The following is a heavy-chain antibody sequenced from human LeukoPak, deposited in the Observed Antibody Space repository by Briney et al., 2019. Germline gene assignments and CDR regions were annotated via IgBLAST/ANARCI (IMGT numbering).Heavy chain of an antibody. CDR1: GFTFSSYS. D-gene: IGHD6-6*01. CDR2: ISSSSSTI. V-gene: IGHV3-48*04. CDR3: AKGSIAAPPQH. Sequence: PGGSLRLSCAASGFTFSSYSMNWVRQAPGKGLEWVSYISSSSSTIYYADSVKGRFTISRDNSKNSLYLQMNSLRTEDTALYYCAKGSIAAPPQHWGQGTLVTVSS. J-gene: IGHJ1*01.